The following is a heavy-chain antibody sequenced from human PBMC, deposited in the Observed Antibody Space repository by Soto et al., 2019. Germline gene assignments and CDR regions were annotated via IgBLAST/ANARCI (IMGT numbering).Heavy chain of an antibody. Sequence: QVQLQESGPGLVKPAETLSLTCTVSGGSISSYYWSWIRQPAGKGLELIGRIYTSGSTNYNPSLKSRVTMSVDTSKNQFSLKLSSVTAADTAVYYCARGFGFLDYYYYGMDVWGQGTTVTVSS. CDR3: ARGFGFLDYYYYGMDV. V-gene: IGHV4-4*07. CDR2: IYTSGST. D-gene: IGHD3-3*01. CDR1: GGSISSYY. J-gene: IGHJ6*02.